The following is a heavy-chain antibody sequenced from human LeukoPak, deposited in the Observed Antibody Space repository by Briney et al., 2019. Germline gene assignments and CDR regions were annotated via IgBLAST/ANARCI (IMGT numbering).Heavy chain of an antibody. CDR2: ISYDGSNK. CDR1: GFTFSSYA. D-gene: IGHD2/OR15-2a*01. CDR3: ARGVLSDY. J-gene: IGHJ4*02. V-gene: IGHV3-30-3*01. Sequence: GGSLRLSCAASGFTFSSYAMHWVRQAPGKGLEWVAVISYDGSNKYYADPVKGRFTISRDNSKNTLYLQMNSLRAEDTAVYYCARGVLSDYWGQGTLVTVSS.